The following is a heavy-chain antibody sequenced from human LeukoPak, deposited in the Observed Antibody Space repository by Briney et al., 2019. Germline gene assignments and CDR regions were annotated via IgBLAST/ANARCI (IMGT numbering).Heavy chain of an antibody. CDR2: ITWNSDTI. CDR1: GFTFDDYV. CDR3: AELAITMIGGV. Sequence: GGSLRLACAASGFTFDDYVMHWVRQAPGKGLEWVSGITWNSDTIAYADSVKGRFTISRDNAKNSLYLQMNSLRAEDTAVYYCAELAITMIGGVWGKGTTVTISS. D-gene: IGHD3-10*02. V-gene: IGHV3-9*01. J-gene: IGHJ6*04.